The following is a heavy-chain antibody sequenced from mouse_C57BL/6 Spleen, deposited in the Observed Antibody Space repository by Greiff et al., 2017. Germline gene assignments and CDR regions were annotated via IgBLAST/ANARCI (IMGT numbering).Heavy chain of an antibody. Sequence: VQLQQPGAELVMPGASVKLSCKASGYTFTSYWMHWVKQRPGQGLEWIGEIDPSDSYTNYNQKFKGKSTLTVDKSSSTAYMQLSSLTSEDSAVYYCARAGSSYRDRYMDYWGQGTSVTVSS. CDR2: IDPSDSYT. D-gene: IGHD1-1*01. J-gene: IGHJ4*01. CDR3: ARAGSSYRDRYMDY. CDR1: GYTFTSYW. V-gene: IGHV1-69*01.